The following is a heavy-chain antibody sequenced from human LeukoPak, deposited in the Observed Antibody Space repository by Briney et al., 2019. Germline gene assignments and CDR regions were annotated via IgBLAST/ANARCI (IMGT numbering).Heavy chain of an antibody. CDR1: GGPFSSYA. J-gene: IGHJ4*02. V-gene: IGHV1-69*06. CDR2: GLPIFGTA. Sequence: SVKVSFKSSGGPFSSYAISWVRQAPVPGHEWMIGGLPIFGTANYAQKFQGRVTITADKSTSTAYMELSSLRSEDTALFFQAEDGIRYCSGGSCYYFDYWGQGTLVTVSS. D-gene: IGHD2-15*01. CDR3: AEDGIRYCSGGSCYYFDY.